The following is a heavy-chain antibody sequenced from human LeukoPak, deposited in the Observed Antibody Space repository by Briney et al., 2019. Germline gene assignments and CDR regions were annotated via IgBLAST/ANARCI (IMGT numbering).Heavy chain of an antibody. V-gene: IGHV1-46*01. CDR2: INPSGGST. Sequence: ASVKVSCKASGCTFTSYYMHWVRQAPGQGLEWMGIINPSGGSTSYAQKFQGRVTMTRDTSTSTVYMELSSLRSEDTAVYYCARAQGIVVVTASLGIWGQGTLVTVSS. CDR3: ARAQGIVVVTASLGI. CDR1: GCTFTSYY. J-gene: IGHJ4*02. D-gene: IGHD2-21*02.